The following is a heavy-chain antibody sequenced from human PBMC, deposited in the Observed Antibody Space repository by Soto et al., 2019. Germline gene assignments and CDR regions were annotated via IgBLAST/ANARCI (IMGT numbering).Heavy chain of an antibody. Sequence: DVQLVDSGGGLVQPGGSLRLSCAASGFTFNNYAMHWVRLAPGKGLEWVSGISWNSRTVGYADSLKGRFTISRDNAKNSLYLQMNNLRAEDTALYYCAKDLTPGDDAFDVWGQGTLVTVSS. CDR2: ISWNSRTV. CDR3: AKDLTPGDDAFDV. CDR1: GFTFNNYA. J-gene: IGHJ3*01. D-gene: IGHD3-9*01. V-gene: IGHV3-9*01.